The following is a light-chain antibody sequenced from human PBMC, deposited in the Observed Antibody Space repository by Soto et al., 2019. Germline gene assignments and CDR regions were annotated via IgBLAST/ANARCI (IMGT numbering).Light chain of an antibody. CDR3: MQALQAWT. V-gene: IGKV2-28*01. CDR2: LGS. CDR1: QSLLHSNGYTF. Sequence: DIVMTQSPLSLPVTPGEPASISCRSSQSLLHSNGYTFLDWYLQKPGQSPHLLIYLGSIRASGVPDRFSGSGSGTDFTLKISRVEAEDVGVYYCMQALQAWTFGQGTKVEIK. J-gene: IGKJ1*01.